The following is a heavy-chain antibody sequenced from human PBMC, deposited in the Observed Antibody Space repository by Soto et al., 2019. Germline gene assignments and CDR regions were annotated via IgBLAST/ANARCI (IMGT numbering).Heavy chain of an antibody. J-gene: IGHJ4*02. CDR1: GFPFTQYD. Sequence: GGSLRLSCAASGFPFTQYDMNWVRQAPGKGLEWVAAVGRFGSTYYRDSVRGRFTISRDDSRNLVYLQMSSLSLDDTAVYFCAQEGRLPSPAGDYFDSWGPGTRVTVSS. CDR3: AQEGRLPSPAGDYFDS. D-gene: IGHD3-10*01. CDR2: VGRFGST. V-gene: IGHV3-23*01.